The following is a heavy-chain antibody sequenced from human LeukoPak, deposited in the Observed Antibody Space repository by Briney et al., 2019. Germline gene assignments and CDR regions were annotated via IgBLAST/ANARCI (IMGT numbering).Heavy chain of an antibody. CDR2: IWYDGSNK. J-gene: IGHJ6*02. Sequence: PGRSLRLSCAASGFTFSSYGMHWVRQAPGKGLEWVAVIWYDGSNKYYADSVKGRFTISRDNSKNTLYLQMNSLRAEDTAVYYCARGDYGDHVGYYYYYYGMDVWGQGTTVTVSS. D-gene: IGHD4-17*01. CDR1: GFTFSSYG. CDR3: ARGDYGDHVGYYYYYYGMDV. V-gene: IGHV3-33*01.